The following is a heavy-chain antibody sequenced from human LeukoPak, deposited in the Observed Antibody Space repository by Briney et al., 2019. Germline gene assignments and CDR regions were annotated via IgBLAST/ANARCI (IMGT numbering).Heavy chain of an antibody. CDR3: ARGRFDCSGGSCYLLTTIDY. CDR2: INHSGST. D-gene: IGHD2-15*01. J-gene: IGHJ4*02. Sequence: PSETLSLTCTVSGGSISSYYWSWIRQPPGKGLEWIGEINHSGSTNYNPSLKSRVTISVDTSKNQFSLKLSSVTAADTAVYYCARGRFDCSGGSCYLLTTIDYWGQGTLVTVSS. V-gene: IGHV4-34*01. CDR1: GGSISSYY.